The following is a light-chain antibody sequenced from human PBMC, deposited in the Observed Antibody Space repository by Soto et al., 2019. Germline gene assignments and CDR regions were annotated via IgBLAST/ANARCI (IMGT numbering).Light chain of an antibody. CDR2: DAS. Sequence: EIVMTQSLSTLSLSPGERATLSCRASQSVSSYLAWYQQKPGQAPRLLIYDASNRATGIPARFSGSGSGTDFTLTISSLEPEDFAVYYCQQRSKWPIPFGQVRRLAIK. J-gene: IGKJ5*01. CDR1: QSVSSY. V-gene: IGKV3-11*01. CDR3: QQRSKWPIP.